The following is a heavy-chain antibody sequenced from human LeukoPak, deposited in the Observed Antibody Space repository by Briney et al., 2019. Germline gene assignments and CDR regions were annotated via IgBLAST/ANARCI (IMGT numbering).Heavy chain of an antibody. CDR3: ARGPTVTNPFDY. CDR2: ISPSGSV. CDR1: GGSIISYY. V-gene: IGHV4-4*07. D-gene: IGHD4-17*01. Sequence: SSEALSLTCTVSGGSIISYYCNWIRQPAGKGLEWVGRISPSGSVDYNPSLKSRVTMSVDTSRNLFSLKLSSVTAADTAIYYCARGPTVTNPFDYWGQGTLVTVSS. J-gene: IGHJ4*02.